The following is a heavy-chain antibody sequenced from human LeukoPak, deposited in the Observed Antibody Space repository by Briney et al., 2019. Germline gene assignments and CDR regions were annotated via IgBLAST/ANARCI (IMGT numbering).Heavy chain of an antibody. CDR2: INHSGST. D-gene: IGHD3-22*01. Sequence: SETLSLTCTVSGYSISSGYYWGWIRQPPGKGLEWIGEINHSGSTNYNPSLKSRVTISVDTSKNQFSLKLSSVTAADTAVYYCARGSYDSSDFEYFHHWGQGTLVTVSS. J-gene: IGHJ1*01. CDR3: ARGSYDSSDFEYFHH. CDR1: GYSISSGYY. V-gene: IGHV4-38-2*02.